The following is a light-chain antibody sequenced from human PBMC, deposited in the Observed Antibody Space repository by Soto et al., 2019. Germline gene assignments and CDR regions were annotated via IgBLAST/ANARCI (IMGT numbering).Light chain of an antibody. CDR2: AAS. V-gene: IGKV1-12*01. CDR3: QQSHIFPKT. CDR1: QGIASW. Sequence: DIQMTQSPSSVSASVGERVTITCRASQGIASWLAWYQQKPGLAPKLLIYAASSLQTGVPSMFSCIGSGTDFTLSISSRQLEYVATYYWQQSHIFPKTLGQGTKLEIK. J-gene: IGKJ2*01.